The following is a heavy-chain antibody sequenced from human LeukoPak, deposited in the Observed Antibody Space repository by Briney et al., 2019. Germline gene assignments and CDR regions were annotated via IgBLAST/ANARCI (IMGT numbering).Heavy chain of an antibody. CDR2: ISGSGGST. D-gene: IGHD6-19*01. J-gene: IGHJ4*02. Sequence: GGSLRLSCAASGFTFSSYAMSWVRQAPGKGLEWVSAISGSGGSTYYADSVKGRFTISRDNSKNTLYLQMNSLRHEDTAVYDCAKASYSSGWYQDYWGQRTLVTVSS. CDR3: AKASYSSGWYQDY. CDR1: GFTFSSYA. V-gene: IGHV3-23*01.